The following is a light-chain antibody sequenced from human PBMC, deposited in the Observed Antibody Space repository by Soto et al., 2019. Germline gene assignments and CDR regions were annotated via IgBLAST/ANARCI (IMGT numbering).Light chain of an antibody. CDR1: SSNIGDKY. J-gene: IGLJ1*01. V-gene: IGLV1-51*01. Sequence: QSVLTQPPSVSAAPGQKVTISCSGSSSNIGDKYVSWYQQFPGTAPKCLIYDNNKRPSGIPDRFSGSKSGTSATLGITGLQTGDEADYYCGTWDSSLSAGVFGTGTKVTVL. CDR2: DNN. CDR3: GTWDSSLSAGV.